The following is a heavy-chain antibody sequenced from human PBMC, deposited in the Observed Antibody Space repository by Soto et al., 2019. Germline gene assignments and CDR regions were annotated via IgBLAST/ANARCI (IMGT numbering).Heavy chain of an antibody. CDR3: ARDTPSPYSSSSRGYYYYYMDV. CDR2: ISSSGNTI. Sequence: QVQLVESGGGLVKPGGSLRLSCAASGFTFSDYYMSWMRQAPGKGLEWVSYISSSGNTIYYADAVKGRFTSTRDNAKNPLYLQMNSLRAEDTAVYSCARDTPSPYSSSSRGYYYYYMDVWGKGTTVTVSS. J-gene: IGHJ6*03. V-gene: IGHV3-11*01. CDR1: GFTFSDYY. D-gene: IGHD6-6*01.